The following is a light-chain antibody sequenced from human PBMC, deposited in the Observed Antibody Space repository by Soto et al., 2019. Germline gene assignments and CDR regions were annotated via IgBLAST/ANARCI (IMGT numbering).Light chain of an antibody. CDR2: TNN. V-gene: IGLV1-47*02. CDR3: AGCYDSLSGPV. CDR1: SANVGVNY. J-gene: IGLJ1*01. Sequence: QSVVTQPPSASGTPGQRVTISCSGSSANVGVNYVYWYQQFPGTAPKLLIYTNNQRPSGGPDRFSGSKSGTSASLAISGLRSSAEDAYCCAGCYDSLSGPVFG.